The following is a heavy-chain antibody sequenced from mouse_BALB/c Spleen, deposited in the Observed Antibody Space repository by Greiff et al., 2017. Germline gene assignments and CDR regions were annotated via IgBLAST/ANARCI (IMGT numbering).Heavy chain of an antibody. Sequence: EVKLVESGGGLVKPGGSLKLSCAASGFTFSDYYMYWVRQTPEKRLEWVATISDGGSYTYYPDSVKGRFTISRDNAKNNLYLQMSSLKSEDTAMYYCARDIDGYYVETYWGQGTLVTVSA. CDR2: ISDGGSYT. CDR3: ARDIDGYYVETY. D-gene: IGHD2-3*01. J-gene: IGHJ3*01. V-gene: IGHV5-4*02. CDR1: GFTFSDYY.